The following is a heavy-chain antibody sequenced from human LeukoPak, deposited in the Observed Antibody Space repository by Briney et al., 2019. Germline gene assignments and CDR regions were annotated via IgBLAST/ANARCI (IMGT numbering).Heavy chain of an antibody. V-gene: IGHV1-8*01. J-gene: IGHJ6*02. Sequence: ASVKVSCKTFGYIFTSFDISWVRQAPGQGLELMGWMNPNSGNTGYTQKFQGRVTITADKSTSTAYMELSSLRSEDTAVYYCARVGLYGMDVWGQGTTVTVSS. CDR1: GYIFTSFD. CDR2: MNPNSGNT. CDR3: ARVGLYGMDV.